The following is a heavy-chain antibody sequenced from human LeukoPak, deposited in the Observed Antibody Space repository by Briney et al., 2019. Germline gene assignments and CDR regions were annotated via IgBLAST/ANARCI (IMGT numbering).Heavy chain of an antibody. CDR3: AELGITMIGGV. V-gene: IGHV3-74*01. J-gene: IGHJ6*04. Sequence: GGSLRLSCAASGFTFSSYWMHWVRQAPGKGLVWVSRINSDGSSTSYADSVKGRFTISGDNAKNTLYLQMNSLRAEDTAVYHCAELGITMIGGVWGKGTTVTISS. CDR1: GFTFSSYW. D-gene: IGHD3-10*02. CDR2: INSDGSST.